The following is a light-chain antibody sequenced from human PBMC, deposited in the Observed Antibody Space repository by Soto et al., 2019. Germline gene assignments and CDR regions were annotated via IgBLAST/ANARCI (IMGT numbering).Light chain of an antibody. CDR2: GAS. Sequence: IQVTQSPTSLSASVGDRVTITCRTSQDVRNRLGWYQQKPGKAPKLLIYGASSLQGGVSSRFSGSGSGTDFTFTINSLQPEDIGTYYCQHYNSFPITFGQGTRLEI. CDR3: QHYNSFPIT. J-gene: IGKJ5*01. V-gene: IGKV1-17*01. CDR1: QDVRNR.